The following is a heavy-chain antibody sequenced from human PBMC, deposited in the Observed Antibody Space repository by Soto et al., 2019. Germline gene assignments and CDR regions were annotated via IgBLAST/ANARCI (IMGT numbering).Heavy chain of an antibody. J-gene: IGHJ6*02. Sequence: NPSETLSLTCAVYGGSFSGYYWSWIRQPPGKGLEWIGEINHSGSTNYNPSLKSRVTISVDTSKNQFSLKLSSVTAADTAVYYCARKDTYYYGMDVWGQGTTVTVSS. CDR2: INHSGST. V-gene: IGHV4-34*01. CDR1: GGSFSGYY. CDR3: ARKDTYYYGMDV.